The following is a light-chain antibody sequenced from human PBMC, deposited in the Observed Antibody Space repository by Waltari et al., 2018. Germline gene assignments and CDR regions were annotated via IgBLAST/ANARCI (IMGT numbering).Light chain of an antibody. CDR3: QAWDSSAAGV. J-gene: IGLJ1*01. Sequence: SYELTQPPSVSVSPGQTATISCSGDKLGAKYACWYQQKPGQSPVLVIYQDNRRPSGIPERFSGSNSGNTATLTIRGTQAMDEADYYCQAWDSSAAGVFGTGTKVTVL. CDR1: KLGAKY. V-gene: IGLV3-1*01. CDR2: QDN.